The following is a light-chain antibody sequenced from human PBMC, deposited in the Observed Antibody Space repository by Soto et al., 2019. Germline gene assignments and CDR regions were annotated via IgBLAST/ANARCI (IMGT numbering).Light chain of an antibody. J-gene: IGKJ4*01. CDR3: QQYDSDSLT. CDR2: KAS. Sequence: DIQMTQSPSTLSASVGDRVTITCRASQNINRWLAWYQQKPGKAPKVLIYKASALERGVPLRFSGSGSGTEFTLTISSLQPDDVATYYGQQYDSDSLTFGGGTKVEIE. CDR1: QNINRW. V-gene: IGKV1-5*03.